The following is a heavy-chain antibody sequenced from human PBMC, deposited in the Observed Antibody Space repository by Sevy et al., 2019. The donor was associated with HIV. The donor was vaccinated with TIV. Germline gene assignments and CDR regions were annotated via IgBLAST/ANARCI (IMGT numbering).Heavy chain of an antibody. CDR2: IRNDGSHE. D-gene: IGHD2-8*02. V-gene: IGHV3-30*02. CDR3: ARDRKVLLVVYAIPFDAFDI. J-gene: IGHJ3*02. CDR1: GFTFSNHA. Sequence: GESLKISCTASGFTFSNHAMHWVRQGPGKGPEWVAFIRNDGSHEYYADSVMGRFTISRDNSKNTLYLQMNSLRPEDTAVYYCARDRKVLLVVYAIPFDAFDIWGQGTMVTVSS.